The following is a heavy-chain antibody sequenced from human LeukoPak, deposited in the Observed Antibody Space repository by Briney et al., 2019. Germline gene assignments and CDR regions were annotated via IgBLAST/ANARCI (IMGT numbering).Heavy chain of an antibody. V-gene: IGHV3-33*01. D-gene: IGHD4-17*01. CDR3: ARDKDGDYGVFDY. CDR2: IWYDGSNK. CDR1: GFTFSSYG. Sequence: GGSLRLSCAASGFTFSSYGMHWVRQAPGKGLEWVAVIWYDGSNKYYADSVKGRFTISRDNSKNTLYLQMNSLRAEDTAVYYCARDKDGDYGVFDYWGQGTLVTVSS. J-gene: IGHJ4*02.